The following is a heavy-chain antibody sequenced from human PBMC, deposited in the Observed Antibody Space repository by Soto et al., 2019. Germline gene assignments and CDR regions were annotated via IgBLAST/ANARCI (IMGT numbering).Heavy chain of an antibody. CDR2: IIPIFGTA. CDR3: ARGLGYCSGGSCYSFVNWFDP. J-gene: IGHJ5*02. D-gene: IGHD2-15*01. Sequence: QVQLVQSGAEVKKPGSSVKVSCKASGGTFSSYAISWVRQAPGQGLEWMGGIIPIFGTANYAQKFQGRVTITAEESTSTAYMELSSLRSEDTAVYYCARGLGYCSGGSCYSFVNWFDPWGQGTLVTVSS. CDR1: GGTFSSYA. V-gene: IGHV1-69*01.